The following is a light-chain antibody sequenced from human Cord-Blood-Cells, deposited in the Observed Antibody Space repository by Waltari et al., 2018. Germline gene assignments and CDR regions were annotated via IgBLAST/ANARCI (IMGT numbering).Light chain of an antibody. V-gene: IGKV1-39*01. Sequence: TQSPSSLSASVGDRVTITCRASQSISSYLNWYQQKPGKAPKLLIYAASSLQSGVPSRFSGSGSGTDFTLTISSLQPEDFATYYCQQSYSTPYTFGQGTSWRSN. CDR2: AAS. J-gene: IGKJ2*01. CDR1: QSISSY. CDR3: QQSYSTPYT.